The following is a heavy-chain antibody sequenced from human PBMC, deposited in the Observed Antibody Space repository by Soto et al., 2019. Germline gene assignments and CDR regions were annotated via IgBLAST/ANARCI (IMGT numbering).Heavy chain of an antibody. CDR1: GFTFSSYS. V-gene: IGHV3-21*04. J-gene: IGHJ5*02. CDR3: AKDAGQADWNYGP. D-gene: IGHD1-7*01. CDR2: ISSSSSYT. Sequence: GGSLRLSCAASGFTFSSYSMNWVRQAPGKGLEWVSSISSSSSYTYYADSVKGRFTISRDNSKNTLYLQMNSLRAEDTAVYYCAKDAGQADWNYGPWGQGTLVTVSS.